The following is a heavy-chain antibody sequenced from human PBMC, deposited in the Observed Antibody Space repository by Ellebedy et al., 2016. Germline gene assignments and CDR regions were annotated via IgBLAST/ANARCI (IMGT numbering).Heavy chain of an antibody. D-gene: IGHD3-3*01. V-gene: IGHV4-34*01. CDR2: FNHSGST. Sequence: GSLRLSCAVYGGSFSGYYWSWIRQPPGKGLEWIGAFNHSGSTNYNPSLKSRVTISVDTSTNQVSLKLSPVTTAETAIDYCARDTFGGWSGFDYWGQGSLVTVSS. CDR1: GGSFSGYY. CDR3: ARDTFGGWSGFDY. J-gene: IGHJ4*02.